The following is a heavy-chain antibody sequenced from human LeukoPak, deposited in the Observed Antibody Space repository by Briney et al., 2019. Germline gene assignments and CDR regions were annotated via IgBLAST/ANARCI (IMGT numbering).Heavy chain of an antibody. CDR1: GGAINSGSYY. CDR2: IYTSGST. CDR3: ARERTDTSMDY. J-gene: IGHJ4*02. D-gene: IGHD5-18*01. Sequence: SETLSLTCTVSGGAINSGSYYWTWIRQPAGKGLEWIGRIYTSGSTNHNPSLKSRVTISLDTSKNQFSLKLISVTAADTAVYFCARERTDTSMDYWGQGTLVTVSS. V-gene: IGHV4-61*02.